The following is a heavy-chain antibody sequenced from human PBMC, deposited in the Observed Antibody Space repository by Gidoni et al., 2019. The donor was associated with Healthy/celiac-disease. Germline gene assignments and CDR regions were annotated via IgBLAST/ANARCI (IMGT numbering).Heavy chain of an antibody. CDR1: GFPVSGYA. CDR3: AKNVPSGRFRTDAFDI. D-gene: IGHD6-6*01. Sequence: EVQLLESGGGLVQPGGSLRRACAESGFPVSGYAMSWVRQAPGEGLEWVSAILVSGGSTYYADSVKGRFTISRDNSKNTLYLQLTSLRAEDTAVYYCAKNVPSGRFRTDAFDIWGQGTMVTVSS. J-gene: IGHJ3*02. V-gene: IGHV3-23*01. CDR2: ILVSGGST.